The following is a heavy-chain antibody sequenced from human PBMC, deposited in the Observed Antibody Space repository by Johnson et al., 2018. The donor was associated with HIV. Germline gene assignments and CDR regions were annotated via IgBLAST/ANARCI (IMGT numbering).Heavy chain of an antibody. Sequence: VQLVESGGGLIQPGGSLRLSCAASGFTVSSNYMSWVRQAPGKGLEWVSVIYSGGSTYYADSVKGRFTISRNNSKNTLYLQMGSLRAEDMAVYYCERDRYSYGQPMHAFDIWGQGTMVTVSS. CDR3: ERDRYSYGQPMHAFDI. CDR1: GFTVSSNY. D-gene: IGHD5-18*01. V-gene: IGHV3-66*03. J-gene: IGHJ3*02. CDR2: IYSGGST.